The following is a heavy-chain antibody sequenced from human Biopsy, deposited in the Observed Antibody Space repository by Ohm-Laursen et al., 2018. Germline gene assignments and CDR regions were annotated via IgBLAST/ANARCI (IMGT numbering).Heavy chain of an antibody. CDR3: ARDRRGDSYMDV. Sequence: GTLSLTCTVSGDSIRSYYWSWTRQTPEKGLEWIGHVYFTGSTNFNPSLKSRVTISVDTSRVRFSLTLSSVTAADTAIYYCARDRRGDSYMDVWGQGTTVTVSS. CDR2: VYFTGST. V-gene: IGHV4-59*01. D-gene: IGHD2-15*01. CDR1: GDSIRSYY. J-gene: IGHJ6*02.